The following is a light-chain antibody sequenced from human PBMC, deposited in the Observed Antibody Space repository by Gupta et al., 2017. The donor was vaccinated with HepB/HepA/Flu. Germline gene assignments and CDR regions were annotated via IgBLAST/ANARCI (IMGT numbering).Light chain of an antibody. V-gene: IGKV4-1*01. CDR2: WAS. CDR3: QQHDIIPPWT. CDR1: QSVFYSANNKDD. J-gene: IGKJ1*01. Sequence: DLVITQSPDSLAVSLGERPTIYCKSSQSVFYSANNKDDLAWYKQKPGQPPKIRIYWASTREAGVPDRFSGSGSGKELTLTISTRQAEDVAVYYCQQHDIIPPWTFGQGTKVEIK.